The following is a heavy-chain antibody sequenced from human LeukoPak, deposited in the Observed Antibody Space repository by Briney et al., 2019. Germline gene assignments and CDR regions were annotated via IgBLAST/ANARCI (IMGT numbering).Heavy chain of an antibody. J-gene: IGHJ4*02. D-gene: IGHD6-19*01. V-gene: IGHV3-20*04. CDR1: GFTFDDYG. CDR3: ARDIGIAVAGTFFDY. CDR2: INWNGGST. Sequence: GGSLRLSCAASGFTFDDYGMSWVRQAPGKGLEWVSGINWNGGSTGYADSVKGRFTISRDNAKNSLYLQMNSLRAEDTALYYCARDIGIAVAGTFFDYWGQGTLVTVSS.